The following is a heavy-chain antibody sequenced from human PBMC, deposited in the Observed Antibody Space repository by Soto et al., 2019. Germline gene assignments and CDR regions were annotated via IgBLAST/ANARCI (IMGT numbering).Heavy chain of an antibody. Sequence: QVQLVESGGGVVQPGRSLRLSCAASRFTFSSYAMHWVRQAPGKGLEWVTAISYDGGNKNYPDSLKGRFTISRDNSNTALYLEMNSLRAEDTAVYYWAKDLAVLVTPYYAVDVLGQGTAVTVSS. CDR3: AKDLAVLVTPYYAVDV. V-gene: IGHV3-30*18. CDR2: ISYDGGNK. D-gene: IGHD6-19*01. J-gene: IGHJ6*02. CDR1: RFTFSSYA.